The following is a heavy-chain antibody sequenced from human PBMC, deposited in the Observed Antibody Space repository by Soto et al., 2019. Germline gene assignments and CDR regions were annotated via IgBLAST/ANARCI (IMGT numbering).Heavy chain of an antibody. J-gene: IGHJ4*02. D-gene: IGHD4-17*01. Sequence: ASVKVSCKASGYTFNTYGITWVRQAPGQGLEWMGWINPYNGNTKFAQKLQDRVTMTTATSTSTAYMELASLRSDDTAVYYCARGCIAVTTHLCYWGQGTLVTVSS. CDR1: GYTFNTYG. V-gene: IGHV1-18*01. CDR3: ARGCIAVTTHLCY. CDR2: INPYNGNT.